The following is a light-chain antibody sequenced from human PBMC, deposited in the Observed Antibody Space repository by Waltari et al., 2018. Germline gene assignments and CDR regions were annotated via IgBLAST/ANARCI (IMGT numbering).Light chain of an antibody. CDR1: RSNVGNNA. CDR2: YDD. J-gene: IGLJ1*01. CDR3: AAWDADLKAFV. V-gene: IGLV1-36*01. Sequence: QSVLTQPPSVSAAPRQSVTISCSGGRSNVGNNAVIWYQQLPGNAPKLLIYYDDLLASGVSDRFSGSKSGTSASLAISGLQSEDEADYYCAAWDADLKAFVFGTGTEVTVL.